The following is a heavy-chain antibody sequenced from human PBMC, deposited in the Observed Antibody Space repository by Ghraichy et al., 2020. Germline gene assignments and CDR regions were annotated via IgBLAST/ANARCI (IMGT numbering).Heavy chain of an antibody. D-gene: IGHD3-3*01. V-gene: IGHV3-30*04. CDR2: LSYDGSNK. Sequence: GGSLRLTCAASGFTFSSYAMHWVRQAPGKGLEWVAVLSYDGSNKYYADTVKGRFTISRDNSKNTLYLQMNSLRAEDRAVYYCASHDTTNYYFWSGRFYYWGQGTLFTGAS. J-gene: IGHJ4*02. CDR1: GFTFSSYA. CDR3: ASHDTTNYYFWSGRFYY.